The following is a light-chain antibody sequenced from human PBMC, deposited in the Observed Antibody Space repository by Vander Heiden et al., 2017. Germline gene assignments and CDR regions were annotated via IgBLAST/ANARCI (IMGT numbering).Light chain of an antibody. J-gene: IGLJ2*01. CDR1: SSDVGGYNY. CDR3: CSYAGSYTVV. Sequence: QSALTQPRSVSGSPGQSVTISCTGPSSDVGGYNYVSWYQQHPGKAPKRMIYEVIKRPSGVPDRFSGSKSGNTASLTISGLQAEDEADYYCCSYAGSYTVVFGGGTKLTVL. V-gene: IGLV2-11*01. CDR2: EVI.